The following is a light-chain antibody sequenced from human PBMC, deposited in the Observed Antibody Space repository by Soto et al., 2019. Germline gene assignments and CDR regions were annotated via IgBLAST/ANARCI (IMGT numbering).Light chain of an antibody. Sequence: ELVLTQSPGTLSLSPGERATLSCRASQSVSSSYLAWYQQTPGQAPRLLIYGASSRATGIPDRFSGRGSGTDFPLTISRLEPEDFAVYYCQQYGSSPYTFGHGTKLEIK. CDR1: QSVSSSY. CDR3: QQYGSSPYT. J-gene: IGKJ2*01. CDR2: GAS. V-gene: IGKV3-20*01.